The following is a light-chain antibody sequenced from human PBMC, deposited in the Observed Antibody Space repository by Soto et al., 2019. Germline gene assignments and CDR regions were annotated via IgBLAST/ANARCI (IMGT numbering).Light chain of an antibody. V-gene: IGLV2-14*01. CDR1: SSDIGNYDF. CDR3: ASFTTSSTRV. CDR2: EVN. Sequence: QSALTQPASVSGSPGQSITISCTGTSSDIGNYDFVSWYQQVPGTAPKVIIYEVNNRPSGVSNRFSGSKSGNTASLTISGLQAEDEADYYCASFTTSSTRVFGTGTKVTVL. J-gene: IGLJ1*01.